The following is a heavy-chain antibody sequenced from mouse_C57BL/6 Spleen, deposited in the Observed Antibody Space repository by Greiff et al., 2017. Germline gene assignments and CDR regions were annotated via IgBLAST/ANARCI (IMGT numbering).Heavy chain of an antibody. Sequence: EVKLQQSGPELVKPGASVKISCKASGYTFTDYYMNWVKPSHGKSLEWIGDINPNNGGTSYNQKFKGKATLTVDKSSSTAYMELRSLTSEDSAVYYCARSWQLRGDYYAMDYWGQGTSVTVSS. CDR1: GYTFTDYY. J-gene: IGHJ4*01. D-gene: IGHD2-1*01. CDR2: INPNNGGT. CDR3: ARSWQLRGDYYAMDY. V-gene: IGHV1-26*01.